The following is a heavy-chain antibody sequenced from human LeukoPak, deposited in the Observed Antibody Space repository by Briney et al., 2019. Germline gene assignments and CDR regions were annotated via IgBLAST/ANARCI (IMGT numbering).Heavy chain of an antibody. V-gene: IGHV3-66*01. Sequence: GGSLRLSCAASGFTFSSYSMNWVRQAPGKGLEWVSVIYSGGNTYHADSVVGRFIISRDNSENTLYLQMIILRAEDKAVYYCARGSNDGAFDIWGQGTMVTVSS. J-gene: IGHJ3*02. D-gene: IGHD1-1*01. CDR1: GFTFSSYS. CDR3: ARGSNDGAFDI. CDR2: IYSGGNT.